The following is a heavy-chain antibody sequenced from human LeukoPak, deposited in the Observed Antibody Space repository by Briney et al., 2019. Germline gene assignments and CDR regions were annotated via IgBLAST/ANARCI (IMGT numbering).Heavy chain of an antibody. CDR2: ISVYNGNT. V-gene: IGHV1-18*01. CDR3: ASAQEIAVAGSYFDY. J-gene: IGHJ4*02. D-gene: IGHD6-19*01. CDR1: GHTFTSYG. Sequence: GASVKVSCKSSGHTFTSYGINWVRXAPGQXLEWMGWISVYNGNTYYAQKFQGRITMTTDTSTSTAYMDLRSLRSDDTAVYYCASAQEIAVAGSYFDYWGQGTLVTVSS.